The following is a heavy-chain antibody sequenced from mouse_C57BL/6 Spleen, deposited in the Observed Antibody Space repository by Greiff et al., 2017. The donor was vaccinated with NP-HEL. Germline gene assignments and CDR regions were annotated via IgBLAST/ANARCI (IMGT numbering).Heavy chain of an antibody. V-gene: IGHV1-52*01. CDR3: ARRDYDYDDGFDY. J-gene: IGHJ2*01. CDR1: GYTFTSYW. Sequence: QVQPQQPGAELVRPGSSVKLSCKASGYTFTSYWMHWVKQRPIQGLEWIGNIDPSDSETHYNQKFKDKATLTVDKSSSTAYMQLSSLTSEDSAVYYCARRDYDYDDGFDYWGQGTTLTVSS. D-gene: IGHD2-4*01. CDR2: IDPSDSET.